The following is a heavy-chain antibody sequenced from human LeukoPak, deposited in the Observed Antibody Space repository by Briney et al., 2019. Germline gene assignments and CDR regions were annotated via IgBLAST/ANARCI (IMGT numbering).Heavy chain of an antibody. CDR3: AFWYNWNDEGVPYGMDV. CDR2: ISSSGSTI. CDR1: GFTLSDYY. J-gene: IGHJ6*02. Sequence: PGGSLRLSCAASGFTLSDYYMSWIRQAPGKGLEWVSYISSSGSTIYYADSVKGRFTISRDNAKNSLYLQMNSLRAEDTAVYYCAFWYNWNDEGVPYGMDVWGQGTTVTVSS. V-gene: IGHV3-11*01. D-gene: IGHD1-1*01.